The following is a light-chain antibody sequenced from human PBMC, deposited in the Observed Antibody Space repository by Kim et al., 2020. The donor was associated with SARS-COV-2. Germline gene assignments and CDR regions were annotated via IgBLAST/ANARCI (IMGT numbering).Light chain of an antibody. V-gene: IGLV2-8*01. CDR3: SSYAGTYGM. J-gene: IGLJ3*02. CDR1: SSDVGGYNY. Sequence: QSALTQPPSASGSPGQSVTISCTGSSSDVGGYNYVSWYQQHPGKAPKLMVYEVSKRPSGVPDRFSGSKSGNTASLTVSGLQAEDEADYYCSSYAGTYGMFGGGTQLTVL. CDR2: EVS.